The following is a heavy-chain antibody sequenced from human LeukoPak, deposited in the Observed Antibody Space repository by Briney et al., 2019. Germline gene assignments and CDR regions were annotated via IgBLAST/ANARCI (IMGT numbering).Heavy chain of an antibody. Sequence: GGSLRLSCVVSGFTFNRCWMNWVRQAPGKGLEWVAHINPDGRDTYYVDSVKGRFTISRDNAQNSMYLQMNSLRVEDTAVFYCTSWGDTTAEYFQRWGQGTLVTVSS. CDR3: TSWGDTTAEYFQR. CDR1: GFTFNRCW. D-gene: IGHD2-21*02. J-gene: IGHJ1*01. CDR2: INPDGRDT. V-gene: IGHV3-7*01.